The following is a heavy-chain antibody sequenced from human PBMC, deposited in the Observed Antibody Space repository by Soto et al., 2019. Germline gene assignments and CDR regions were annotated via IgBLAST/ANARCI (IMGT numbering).Heavy chain of an antibody. Sequence: PETLSLTCTVSGGSISTGNWWTWVRQSPEKGLEWIVEIFRSGNTYYNPSFKSRVTISVDNSNNQFSLRLNSVTAADTAVYYCARIRTVSPDVW. CDR2: IFRSGNT. CDR1: GGSISTGNW. CDR3: ARIRTVSPDV. V-gene: IGHV4-4*03. J-gene: IGHJ6*01.